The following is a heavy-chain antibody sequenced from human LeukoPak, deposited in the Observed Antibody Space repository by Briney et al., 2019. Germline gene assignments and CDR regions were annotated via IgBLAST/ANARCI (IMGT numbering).Heavy chain of an antibody. CDR3: ARDEAAAGMGGIDY. CDR1: GFTFSNYG. CDR2: IWYDGTNK. Sequence: PGGSLRLSCEASGFTFSNYGMLWVRQAPGKGLEWVAVIWYDGTNKYYADSVKGRFTISRDNSKNTLYPQMNSLRAEDTAVYYCARDEAAAGMGGIDYWGQGTLVTVSS. D-gene: IGHD6-13*01. J-gene: IGHJ4*02. V-gene: IGHV3-33*01.